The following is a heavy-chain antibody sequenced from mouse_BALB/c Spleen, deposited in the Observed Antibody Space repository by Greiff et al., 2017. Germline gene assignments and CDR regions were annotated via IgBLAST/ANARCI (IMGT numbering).Heavy chain of an antibody. CDR3: AKDYDGFAY. D-gene: IGHD2-4*01. CDR2: IHPSDSET. Sequence: QVQLQQPGSVLVRPGASVKLSCKASGYTFTSSWMHWAKQRPGQGLEWIGEIHPSDSETRLNQKFKDKATLTVDKSSSTAYMQLSSPTSEDSAVYYCAKDYDGFAYWGQGTLVTVSA. CDR1: GYTFTSSW. V-gene: IGHV1S130*01. J-gene: IGHJ3*01.